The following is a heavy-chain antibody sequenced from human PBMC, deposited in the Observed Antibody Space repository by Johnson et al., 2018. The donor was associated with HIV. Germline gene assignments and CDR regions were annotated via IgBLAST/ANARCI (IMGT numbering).Heavy chain of an antibody. CDR3: GRESTGAGTAFDI. J-gene: IGHJ3*02. CDR1: RFIFRTYW. CDR2: INRDGSDR. Sequence: VQLVESGGALVQPGGSLRLSCTASRFIFRTYWMSWVRQAPGKGLEWVANINRDGSDRYYVDSVKGRFTISRDNAQNSLYLQMNSLRAEDTAVYYCGRESTGAGTAFDIWGQGTMVTVSS. V-gene: IGHV3-7*01. D-gene: IGHD2-8*02.